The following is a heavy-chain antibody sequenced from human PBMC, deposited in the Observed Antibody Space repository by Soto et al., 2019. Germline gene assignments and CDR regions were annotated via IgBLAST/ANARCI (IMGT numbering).Heavy chain of an antibody. V-gene: IGHV1-69*13. CDR2: IIPIFGTA. CDR3: ARDHEIGNGMDV. CDR1: GGTFSSYA. D-gene: IGHD1-26*01. Sequence: ASVKVSCKASGGTFSSYAISWVRQAPGQGLEWMGGIIPIFGTANYAQKFQGRVTITADESTSTAYMELSSLRSEDTAVYYCARDHEIGNGMDVWGQGTTVTVSS. J-gene: IGHJ6*02.